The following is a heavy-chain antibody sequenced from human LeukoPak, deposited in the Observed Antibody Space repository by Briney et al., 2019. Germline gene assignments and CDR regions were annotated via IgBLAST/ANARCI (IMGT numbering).Heavy chain of an antibody. CDR2: ISGSGGST. V-gene: IGHV3-23*01. D-gene: IGHD6-13*01. CDR1: GFTFSSYA. J-gene: IGHJ4*02. Sequence: PGGSLRLSCAASGFTFSSYAMSWVRQAPGKGLEWVSAISGSGGSTYYADSVKGRFTISRDDSKNTLYLQMNSLRAEDTAVYYCAKDVRHSSSWYGGVDHWGQGTLVTVSS. CDR3: AKDVRHSSSWYGGVDH.